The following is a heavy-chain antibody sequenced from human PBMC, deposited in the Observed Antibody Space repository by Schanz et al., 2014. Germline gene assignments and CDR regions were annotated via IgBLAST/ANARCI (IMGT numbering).Heavy chain of an antibody. V-gene: IGHV3-30*04. CDR2: ISSDGFNE. CDR1: RFTFSTYA. CDR3: ARGDMVRGVFDY. Sequence: QVQLVESGGGVVQPGGSLRLSCAASRFTFSTYAMHWVRQAPGKGLGWLAVISSDGFNEFYADSVKGRFTISRDNSKNTLYLQMNSLRTEDTAVYYCARGDMVRGVFDYWGQGTLVTVSS. D-gene: IGHD3-10*01. J-gene: IGHJ4*02.